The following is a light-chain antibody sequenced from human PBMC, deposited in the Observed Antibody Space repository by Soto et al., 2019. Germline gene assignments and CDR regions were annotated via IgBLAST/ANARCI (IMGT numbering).Light chain of an antibody. CDR2: AAS. J-gene: IGKJ2*02. CDR3: QQYYSYPST. Sequence: AIRMTQSPSSFSASTGDRVTITCRASQGISSYLAWYQQKPGKAPKLLIYAASTLLSGVPSRFSGSGSGTDFTLTISCLQSEDFATYYCQQYYSYPSTFGQGTKLEIK. V-gene: IGKV1-8*01. CDR1: QGISSY.